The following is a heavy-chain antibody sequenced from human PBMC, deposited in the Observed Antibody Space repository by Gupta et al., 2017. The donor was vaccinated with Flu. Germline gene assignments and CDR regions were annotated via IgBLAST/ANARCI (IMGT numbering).Heavy chain of an antibody. Sequence: QMQLVESGGGVVQFGTSLRLSCAASGFTFSSYGMHWVRQAPGKGLEWVADIASDGSHKDYADSVRGRFTISRDNSKNMLSLEMDSLRVEDTAVYXCXKDGPWXASCPYYCYYMDVWGKGTTVTVSS. D-gene: IGHD2-2*01. CDR2: IASDGSHK. J-gene: IGHJ6*03. CDR1: GFTFSSYG. CDR3: XKDGPWXASCPYYCYYMDV. V-gene: IGHV3-30*18.